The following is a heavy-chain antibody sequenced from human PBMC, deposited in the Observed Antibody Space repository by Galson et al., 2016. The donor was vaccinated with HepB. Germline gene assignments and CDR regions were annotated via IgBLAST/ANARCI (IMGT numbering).Heavy chain of an antibody. V-gene: IGHV1-69*13. CDR1: GGTFSFYA. CDR3: ARDRMYYDFWSGHNYHDAFDI. CDR2: IIPIFGTA. Sequence: SVKVSCKASGGTFSFYAISWVRQAPGQGLEWMGGIIPIFGTANYAQKFQGRVTITADESTSTAYMELRSLRSDDTVVYYCARDRMYYDFWSGHNYHDAFDIWGQGTMVTVSS. J-gene: IGHJ3*02. D-gene: IGHD3-3*01.